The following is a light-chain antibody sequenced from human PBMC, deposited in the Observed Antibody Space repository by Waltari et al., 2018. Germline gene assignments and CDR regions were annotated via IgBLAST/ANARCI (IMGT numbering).Light chain of an antibody. J-gene: IGKJ1*01. V-gene: IGKV3-15*01. CDR3: QQYFSSPT. CDR1: QSVSSD. Sequence: IVMTQSPVTLSVSLGERATLSCRASQSVSSDLAWYQQKPGQAPRLLIYDASTRAAGLAARFSASGSGTEFTLTISSLQSEDFAVYYCQQYFSSPTFGQGTRVEMK. CDR2: DAS.